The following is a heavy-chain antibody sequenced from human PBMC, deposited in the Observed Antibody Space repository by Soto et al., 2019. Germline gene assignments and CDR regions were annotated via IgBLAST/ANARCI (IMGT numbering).Heavy chain of an antibody. J-gene: IGHJ4*02. V-gene: IGHV1-46*03. CDR3: ARDTRDIVVVVAATPGFDY. CDR2: INPSGGST. D-gene: IGHD2-15*01. Sequence: QVQLVQSGAEVKKPGASVKVSCKASGYTFTSYYMHWVRQAPGQGLEWMGIINPSGGSTSYAQKFQGRVPMTRDTSTSTVYMELSSLRSEDTAVYYCARDTRDIVVVVAATPGFDYWGQGTLVTVSS. CDR1: GYTFTSYY.